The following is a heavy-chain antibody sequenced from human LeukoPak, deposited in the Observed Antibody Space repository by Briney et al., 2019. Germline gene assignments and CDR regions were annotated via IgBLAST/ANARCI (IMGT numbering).Heavy chain of an antibody. CDR2: INHSGST. CDR3: ARVGEGDSSGYDFDY. Sequence: SETLSLTCAVYGGSFSGYYWSWIRQPPGKGLEWIWEINHSGSTNYNPSLKSRVTISVDTSKNQFSLKLSSVTAADTAVYYCARVGEGDSSGYDFDYWGQGTLVTVSS. V-gene: IGHV4-34*01. J-gene: IGHJ4*02. D-gene: IGHD3-22*01. CDR1: GGSFSGYY.